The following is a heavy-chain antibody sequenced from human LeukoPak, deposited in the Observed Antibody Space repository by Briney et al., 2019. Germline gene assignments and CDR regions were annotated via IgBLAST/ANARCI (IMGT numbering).Heavy chain of an antibody. CDR3: ARRGYKGDF. V-gene: IGHV4-34*01. CDR2: INHSGST. J-gene: IGHJ4*02. D-gene: IGHD5-24*01. Sequence: SETLSLTCAVYGGSFSGYYWSWIRRPPGKGLEWIGEINHSGSTNYNPSLKSRVTISVDTSKNQFSLKLSSVTAADTAGYYCARRGYKGDFWGQGTLVTVSS. CDR1: GGSFSGYY.